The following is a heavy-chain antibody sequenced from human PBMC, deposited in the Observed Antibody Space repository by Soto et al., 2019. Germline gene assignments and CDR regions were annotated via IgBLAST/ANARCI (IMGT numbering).Heavy chain of an antibody. D-gene: IGHD3-22*01. CDR1: GYTFTSYG. J-gene: IGHJ3*02. CDR3: ARVKVREPYWITMIVVVLDAFDI. V-gene: IGHV1-18*04. CDR2: ISAYNGNT. Sequence: ASVKVSCKASGYTFTSYGISWVRQAPGQGLEWMGWISAYNGNTNYAQKLQGRVTMTTDTSTSTAYMELRSLRSDDTAVYYCARVKVREPYWITMIVVVLDAFDIWGQGTMVTVSS.